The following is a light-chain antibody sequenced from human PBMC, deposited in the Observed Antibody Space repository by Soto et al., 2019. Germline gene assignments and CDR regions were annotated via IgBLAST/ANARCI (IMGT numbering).Light chain of an antibody. CDR3: QQYNSLWT. CDR1: QSISSW. V-gene: IGKV1-5*01. CDR2: DAS. J-gene: IGKJ1*01. Sequence: IQMTQIPSTLCRSVGDRVTITCRASQSISSWLAWYQQKPGKAPKLLIYDASSLESGVPSRFSGSGSGTEFTLTFGSLQPEDFATYYCQQYNSLWTFGQGTKVDIK.